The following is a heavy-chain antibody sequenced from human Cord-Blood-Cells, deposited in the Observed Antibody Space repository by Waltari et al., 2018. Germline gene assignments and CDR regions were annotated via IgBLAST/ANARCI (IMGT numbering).Heavy chain of an antibody. Sequence: QVQLQESGPGLVKPSETMSPTCTVSGGSISSYYWSWIRPTPGKGLEWIGYIYYSGSTNYHPSLKSRVTISVDTSKNQFSLKLSSVTAADTAVYYCARARYCSGGSCYNWFDPWGQGTLVTVSS. V-gene: IGHV4-59*01. D-gene: IGHD2-15*01. CDR3: ARARYCSGGSCYNWFDP. CDR2: IYYSGST. J-gene: IGHJ5*02. CDR1: GGSISSYY.